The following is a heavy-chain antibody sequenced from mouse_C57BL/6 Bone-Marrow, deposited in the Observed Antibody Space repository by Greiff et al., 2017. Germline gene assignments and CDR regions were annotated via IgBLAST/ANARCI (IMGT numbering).Heavy chain of an antibody. CDR1: GFTFSNYW. J-gene: IGHJ4*01. CDR2: IRLKSDNYAT. V-gene: IGHV6-3*01. CDR3: TRDYFHYYAMDY. Sequence: EVQRVESGGGLVQPGGSMKLSCVASGFTFSNYWMNWVRQSPETGLEWVAQIRLKSDNYATHYAESVKGRFTISRDDSKSSVYLQMNNLRAEDTGIYYCTRDYFHYYAMDYWGQGTSVTVSS. D-gene: IGHD1-1*01.